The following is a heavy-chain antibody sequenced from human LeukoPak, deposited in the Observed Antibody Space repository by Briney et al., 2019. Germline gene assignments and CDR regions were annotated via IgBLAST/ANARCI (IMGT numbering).Heavy chain of an antibody. CDR2: IDYSGST. CDR1: GGSISSGSYY. V-gene: IGHV4-61*01. CDR3: ARDLNYYDSSGYYVPWFDP. Sequence: PSETLSLTCTVSGGSISSGSYYWSWIRQPPGKGLEWSGYIDYSGSTNYNPSLKSRVTISVATSKTQFSLKLSFVTAADTAVYYCARDLNYYDSSGYYVPWFDPWGQGTLVTVSS. J-gene: IGHJ5*02. D-gene: IGHD3-22*01.